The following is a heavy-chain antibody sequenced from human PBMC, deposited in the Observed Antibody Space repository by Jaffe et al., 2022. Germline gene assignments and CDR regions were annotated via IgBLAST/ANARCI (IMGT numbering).Heavy chain of an antibody. J-gene: IGHJ4*02. Sequence: QVQLVESGGGVVQPGGSLRLSCAASGFTFSSYGMHWVRQAPGKGLEWVAFIRYDGSNKYYADSVKGRFTISRDNSKNTLYLQMNSLRAEDTAVYYCARGTTIFGVAWDYWGQGTLVTVSS. V-gene: IGHV3-30*02. D-gene: IGHD3-3*01. CDR2: IRYDGSNK. CDR3: ARGTTIFGVAWDY. CDR1: GFTFSSYG.